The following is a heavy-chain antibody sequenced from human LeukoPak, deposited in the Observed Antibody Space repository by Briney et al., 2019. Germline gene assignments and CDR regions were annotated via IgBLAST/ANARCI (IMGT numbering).Heavy chain of an antibody. D-gene: IGHD3-3*01. CDR3: ARGSWGIFGVVHDAFDI. Sequence: SQTLSLTCAISGDSVSSNSAAWNWIRQSPSRGLEWPGRTYYRSKWYNDYAVSVKSRITINPDTSKNQFSLQLNSVTPEDTAVYYCARGSWGIFGVVHDAFDIWGQGTMVTVSS. CDR1: GDSVSSNSAA. CDR2: TYYRSKWYN. J-gene: IGHJ3*02. V-gene: IGHV6-1*01.